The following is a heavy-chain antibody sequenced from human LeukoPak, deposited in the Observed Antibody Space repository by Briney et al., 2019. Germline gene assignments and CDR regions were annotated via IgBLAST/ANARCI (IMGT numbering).Heavy chain of an antibody. J-gene: IGHJ4*02. CDR3: AKGPRPDITVAHTVEK. Sequence: TGEPLILSCAASGFPFSKHPMSGLRQAPGRGLVWVSTISSRGDSTYDADSMKGRFTISRDNSKNSLYLQMNSVRAEDTAVYYCAKGPRPDITVAHTVEKWGKGTLVTVSS. D-gene: IGHD6-19*01. CDR1: GFPFSKHP. V-gene: IGHV3-23*01. CDR2: ISSRGDST.